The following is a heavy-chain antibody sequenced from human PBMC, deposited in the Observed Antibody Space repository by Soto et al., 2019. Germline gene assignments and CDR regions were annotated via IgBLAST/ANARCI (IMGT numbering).Heavy chain of an antibody. D-gene: IGHD6-13*01. CDR3: ARAIGTADST. J-gene: IGHJ5*02. V-gene: IGHV3-48*01. Sequence: GGPLGLSCAASGFTFSSYSMNWVRQAPGKGLEWVSYISTSSSTIFYADSVKCRFTISRDNAKNSLYLQMNSLRAEDTAVYYCARAIGTADSTCGEGTVVTLSS. CDR2: ISTSSSTI. CDR1: GFTFSSYS.